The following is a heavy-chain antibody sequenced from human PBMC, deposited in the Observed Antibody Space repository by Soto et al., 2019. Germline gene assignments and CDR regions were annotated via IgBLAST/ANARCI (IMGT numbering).Heavy chain of an antibody. J-gene: IGHJ4*02. CDR2: IIPIFGTA. CDR3: ARGSYYYDSSGYDFDY. Sequence: RASVEVSCKASGGTFRSYAMSWVRQAPGQGLEWMGGIIPIFGTANYAQKFQGRVTITADESTSTAYMELSSLRSEDTAVYYCARGSYYYDSSGYDFDYWGQGTLVTVSS. CDR1: GGTFRSYA. V-gene: IGHV1-69*13. D-gene: IGHD3-22*01.